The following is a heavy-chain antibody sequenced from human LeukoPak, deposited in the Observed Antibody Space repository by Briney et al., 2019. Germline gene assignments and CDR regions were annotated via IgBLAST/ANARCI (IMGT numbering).Heavy chain of an antibody. CDR1: GGSISSSSYY. J-gene: IGHJ4*02. CDR3: ARYGSGYY. V-gene: IGHV4-39*01. Sequence: SETLSLTCTVSGGSISSSSYYWGWIRQPPGKGLEWIGEINHSGSTNYNPSLKSRVTISVDTSKNQFSLKLSSVTAADTAVYYCARYGSGYYWGQGTLVTVSS. CDR2: INHSGST. D-gene: IGHD3-10*01.